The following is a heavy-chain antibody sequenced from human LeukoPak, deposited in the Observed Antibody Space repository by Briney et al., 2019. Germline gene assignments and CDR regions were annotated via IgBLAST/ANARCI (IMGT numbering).Heavy chain of an antibody. J-gene: IGHJ4*02. CDR1: GFTFSSYA. CDR2: ISGGFDNT. CDR3: AKAVAGLFDY. V-gene: IGHV3-23*01. Sequence: GGSLRLSCAASGFTFSSYAMSWVRQAPGKGLEWVSTISGGFDNTYYADSVKGRFTISRDNSKNTLYLQMNSVRAEDTAVYYCAKAVAGLFDYWGQGTLVTVSS. D-gene: IGHD6-19*01.